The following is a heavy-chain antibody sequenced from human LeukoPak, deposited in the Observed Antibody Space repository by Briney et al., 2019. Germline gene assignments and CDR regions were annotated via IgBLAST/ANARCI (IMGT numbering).Heavy chain of an antibody. V-gene: IGHV1-18*01. D-gene: IGHD1-26*01. CDR3: ARVFGSGSTRWFDP. J-gene: IGHJ5*02. CDR1: GYTFTSYG. Sequence: TSVKVSCKASGYTFTSYGISWVRQAPGQGLEWMGWISAYNGNTNYARKLQGRVTMTTDTSTSTAYMELRSLRSDDTAVYYCARVFGSGSTRWFDPWGQGTLVTVSS. CDR2: ISAYNGNT.